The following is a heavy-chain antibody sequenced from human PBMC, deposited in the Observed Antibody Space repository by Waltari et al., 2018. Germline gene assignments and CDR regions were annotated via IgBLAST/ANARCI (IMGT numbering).Heavy chain of an antibody. CDR3: ARDRAGFWSGYFDAFDI. CDR1: GGAISRGCYT. CDR2: IYYSGST. Sequence: QVQLQESSPGLGKPSQTLALPCPVPGGAISRGCYTCSVIRHPPGKGLEWIGYIYYSGSTYYNPSLKSRVTISVDTSKNQFSLKLSSVTAADTAVYYCARDRAGFWSGYFDAFDIWGQGTMVTVSS. J-gene: IGHJ3*02. D-gene: IGHD3-3*01. V-gene: IGHV4-31*03.